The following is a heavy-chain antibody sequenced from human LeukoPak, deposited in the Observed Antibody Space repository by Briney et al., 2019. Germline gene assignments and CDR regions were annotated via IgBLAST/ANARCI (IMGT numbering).Heavy chain of an antibody. J-gene: IGHJ4*02. CDR2: ISGYSGNT. CDR1: GYTFTSYS. V-gene: IGHV1-18*01. Sequence: GASVKVSCKASGYTFTSYSITWVRQAPGQGLEWMGWISGYSGNTNHAQKLQDRVTMTTDTSTRTAYMELRSLRSDDTAVYYCARVNHQLLVFDYWGQGTLVTVSS. D-gene: IGHD2-2*01. CDR3: ARVNHQLLVFDY.